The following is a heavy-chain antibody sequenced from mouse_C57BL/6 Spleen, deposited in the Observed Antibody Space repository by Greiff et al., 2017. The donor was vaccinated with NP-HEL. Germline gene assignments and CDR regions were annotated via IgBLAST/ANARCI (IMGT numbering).Heavy chain of an antibody. V-gene: IGHV5-16*01. CDR3: ARVSLYAMDY. Sequence: DVKLVESEGGLVQPGSSMKLSCTASGFTFSDYYMAWVRQVPEKGLEWVANINYDGSSTYYLDSLKSRFIISRDNAKNILYLQMSSLKSEDTATYYCARVSLYAMDYWGQGTSVTVSS. CDR1: GFTFSDYY. CDR2: INYDGSST. J-gene: IGHJ4*01.